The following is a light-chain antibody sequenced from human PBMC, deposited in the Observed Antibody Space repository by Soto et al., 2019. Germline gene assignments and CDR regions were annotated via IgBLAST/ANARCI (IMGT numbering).Light chain of an antibody. CDR1: SSNIGSNY. CDR2: RNN. V-gene: IGLV1-47*01. Sequence: QLVLTQPPSASGTPGQRVTISCSGSSSNIGSNYVYWYQQLPGTAPKLLIYRNNQRPSGVPDRFSGSKSGTSASLAISGLRSEDEADYSCAAWDDSLRGRVFGGGTKLTVL. J-gene: IGLJ2*01. CDR3: AAWDDSLRGRV.